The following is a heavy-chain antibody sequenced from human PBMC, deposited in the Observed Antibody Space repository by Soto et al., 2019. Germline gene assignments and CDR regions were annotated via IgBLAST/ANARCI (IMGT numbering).Heavy chain of an antibody. CDR1: GGSFSGYY. CDR3: ARGMTTVTTLDY. D-gene: IGHD4-4*01. Sequence: PSETLSLTCAVYGGSFSGYYWSWIRQPPGKGLEWIGDIYHSGSTNYDPSLKSRITISIDRSKNQLSLKLSSVTAADTAVYYCARGMTTVTTLDYWGQGTLVTVSS. CDR2: IYHSGST. V-gene: IGHV4-34*01. J-gene: IGHJ4*02.